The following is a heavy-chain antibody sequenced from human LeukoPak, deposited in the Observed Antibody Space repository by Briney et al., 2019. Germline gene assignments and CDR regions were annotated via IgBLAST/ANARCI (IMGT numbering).Heavy chain of an antibody. D-gene: IGHD4-17*01. Sequence: SETLSLTCTVSGGSISSGDYYWSWIRQPPGKGLEWIGYIYYSGSTYYNPSLKSRVTISVDTSKNQFSLKLSSVTAAGTAVYYCARVDRTVTTPIDYWGQGTLVTVSS. V-gene: IGHV4-30-4*01. CDR2: IYYSGST. CDR1: GGSISSGDYY. CDR3: ARVDRTVTTPIDY. J-gene: IGHJ4*02.